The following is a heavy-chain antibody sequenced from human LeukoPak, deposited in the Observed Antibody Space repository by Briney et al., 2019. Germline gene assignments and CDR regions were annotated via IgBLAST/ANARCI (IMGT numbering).Heavy chain of an antibody. CDR3: ARGIGAAAHFYYYYYYMDV. D-gene: IGHD6-13*01. V-gene: IGHV1-8*01. CDR1: GYTFTSYD. CDR2: MNPNSGNT. Sequence: GASVKVSCKASGYTFTSYDINWVRQATGQGLEWMGWMNPNSGNTGYAQKFQGRVTMTRNTSISTAYMELSSLRSEDTAVYCCARGIGAAAHFYYYYYYMDVWGKGTTVTVSS. J-gene: IGHJ6*03.